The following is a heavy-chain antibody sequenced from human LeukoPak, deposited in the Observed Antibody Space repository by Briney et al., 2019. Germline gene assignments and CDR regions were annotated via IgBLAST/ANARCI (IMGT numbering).Heavy chain of an antibody. CDR3: ARAPTSVSNPYYFDY. Sequence: GESLKISCKGSGYSFTTYWIGWVRQMPGEGLEWMGIIYPGDFDTRYSPSFRGQVTISVDKSINTAYLQWSRLKAQDTAMYYCARAPTSVSNPYYFDYWGQGALVTVSS. J-gene: IGHJ4*02. CDR1: GYSFTTYW. V-gene: IGHV5-51*01. CDR2: IYPGDFDT.